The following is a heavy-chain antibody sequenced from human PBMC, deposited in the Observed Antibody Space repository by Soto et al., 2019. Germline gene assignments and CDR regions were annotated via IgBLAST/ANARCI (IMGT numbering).Heavy chain of an antibody. CDR3: ARGGRLYGVDLSFDY. Sequence: QVQLVESGGGVVQPGRSLRLSCAASGFTFNIYGMHWVRQAPGRGLEWVAVTWYDGRNTYYADSVKGRFTISRDNSKTTLYLQMNSLRAEDTAMYYCARGGRLYGVDLSFDYWGQGTRVTVSS. D-gene: IGHD3-10*01. CDR1: GFTFNIYG. CDR2: TWYDGRNT. V-gene: IGHV3-33*01. J-gene: IGHJ4*02.